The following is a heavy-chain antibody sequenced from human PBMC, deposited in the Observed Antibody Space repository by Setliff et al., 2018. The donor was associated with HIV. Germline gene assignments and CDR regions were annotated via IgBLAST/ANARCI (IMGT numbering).Heavy chain of an antibody. V-gene: IGHV4-59*01. Sequence: SETLSLTCTVSGGSIINNFWSWIRLPPGKGLEYIGYIYYSGNTDYNPSLKSRVTISVDTSRNQFSLKLSSVTAADTAVYYCARSPGVDTNMAFDYWGQGMLVTV. CDR1: GGSIINNF. CDR2: IYYSGNT. CDR3: ARSPGVDTNMAFDY. J-gene: IGHJ4*02. D-gene: IGHD5-18*01.